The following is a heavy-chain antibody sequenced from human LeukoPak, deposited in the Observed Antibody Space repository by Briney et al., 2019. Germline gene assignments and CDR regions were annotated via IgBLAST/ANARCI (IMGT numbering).Heavy chain of an antibody. CDR2: MHYTGRT. V-gene: IGHV4-59*11. J-gene: IGHJ6*03. D-gene: IGHD3-22*01. CDR3: ARSYYYDSSGYYYYYYYYMDV. Sequence: SETLSLTCTVSGGSINSHYWSWIRQPPGKELEWIGFMHYTGRTRYNPSLQSRVTISVDTSKNHFSLKLSSLTAADTAVYYCARSYYYDSSGYYYYYYYYMDVWGKGTTVTVSS. CDR1: GGSINSHY.